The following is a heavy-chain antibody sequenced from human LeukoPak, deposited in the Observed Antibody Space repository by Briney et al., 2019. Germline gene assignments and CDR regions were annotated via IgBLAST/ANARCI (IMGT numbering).Heavy chain of an antibody. Sequence: GGSLRLSCAASGFIFSNYWLSWVRQAPGKGLEWVANIKQDATERDYVDSVKGRFTISRDNAKNSMYLQMNSLSAEDTAVYSCARVGVPAATYYSIDVWGKGTTVTVSS. J-gene: IGHJ6*03. CDR2: IKQDATER. CDR1: GFIFSNYW. V-gene: IGHV3-7*04. CDR3: ARVGVPAATYYSIDV. D-gene: IGHD2-2*01.